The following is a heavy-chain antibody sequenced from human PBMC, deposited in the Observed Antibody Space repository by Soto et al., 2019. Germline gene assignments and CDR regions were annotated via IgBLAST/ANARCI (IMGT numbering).Heavy chain of an antibody. CDR3: ARAARWLQSRYFDL. CDR1: GFTFSNYD. V-gene: IGHV3-13*01. Sequence: EVQLVASGGGLVQPGESLRLSCAASGFTFSNYDMHWVRQTTGKGLEWVSAIDIAGATYYPDSVKGRFTISREKAKNSLYLQMNSLRADDTAVYYCARAARWLQSRYFDLWGRGTLVTVSS. CDR2: IDIAGAT. J-gene: IGHJ2*01. D-gene: IGHD5-12*01.